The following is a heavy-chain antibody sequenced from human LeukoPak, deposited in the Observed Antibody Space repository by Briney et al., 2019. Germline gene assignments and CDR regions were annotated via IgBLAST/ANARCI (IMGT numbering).Heavy chain of an antibody. J-gene: IGHJ3*02. V-gene: IGHV4-59*01. Sequence: PSETLSLTCTVSGASINNYYWSWVRQPPLKGLEWIGYIYSTGDTSYNPSLESRVSISMDTSKNHFSLEITSVTAADTAVYYCATKGDGYHAFDIWGQGTMVTVSS. D-gene: IGHD5-24*01. CDR2: IYSTGDT. CDR3: ATKGDGYHAFDI. CDR1: GASINNYY.